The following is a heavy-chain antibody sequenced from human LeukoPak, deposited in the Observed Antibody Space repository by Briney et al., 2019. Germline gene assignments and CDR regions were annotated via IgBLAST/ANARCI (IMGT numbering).Heavy chain of an antibody. V-gene: IGHV3-21*01. J-gene: IGHJ4*01. CDR2: ISSSGSSI. Sequence: GGSLRLSCAASGFTFSSYSMNWVRQAPGKGLEWVSSISSSGSSIYYADSVKGRFTISRDNAKNSLYLQMSSLRAEDTAVYYCARSVFAGYGSGTHYDYWGHGTLVTVSS. D-gene: IGHD3-10*01. CDR1: GFTFSSYS. CDR3: ARSVFAGYGSGTHYDY.